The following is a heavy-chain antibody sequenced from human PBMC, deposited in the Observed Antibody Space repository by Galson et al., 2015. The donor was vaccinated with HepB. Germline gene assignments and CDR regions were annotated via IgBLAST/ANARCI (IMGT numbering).Heavy chain of an antibody. Sequence: SLRLSCAASGFTFSDYAMHWVRQAPGKGLEYVSTIISYGGRPYYADSVKGRFTISRDNSKNTLYLQMRSLRSENTAVYYCVIGAIHCIGTSCYSFAGIDVCGPGTTVTVSS. V-gene: IGHV3-64D*06. CDR2: IISYGGRP. CDR3: VIGAIHCIGTSCYSFAGIDV. D-gene: IGHD2-2*01. CDR1: GFTFSDYA. J-gene: IGHJ6*02.